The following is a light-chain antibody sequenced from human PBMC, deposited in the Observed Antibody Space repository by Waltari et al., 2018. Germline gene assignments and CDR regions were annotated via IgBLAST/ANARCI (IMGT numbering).Light chain of an antibody. CDR3: SSYAGGSWV. J-gene: IGLJ3*02. V-gene: IGLV2-8*01. Sequence: SALTQPPSASGSPGQSVTISCTGNSSDVGGFNYVSWYQQNPGKVPKLMIYEVTKRPSGVPDRFSGSKSGNTASLTVSGLQTEDEADYYCSSYAGGSWVFGGGTKLTVL. CDR2: EVT. CDR1: SSDVGGFNY.